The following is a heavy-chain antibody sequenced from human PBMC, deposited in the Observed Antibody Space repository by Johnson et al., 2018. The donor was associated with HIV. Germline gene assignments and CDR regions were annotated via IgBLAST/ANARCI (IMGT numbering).Heavy chain of an antibody. CDR1: GFTFDDYG. Sequence: VQLVESGGGVVRPGGSLRLSCEASGFTFDDYGLSWVRQAPGKGLEWVSGMNWNGGSTGYADSVKGRCTISRDNAKSSLYLQMNSLRVEDTALYYCARGRPWGWEPRRDAFDIWGQGTMVTVSS. V-gene: IGHV3-20*04. D-gene: IGHD1-14*01. J-gene: IGHJ3*02. CDR2: MNWNGGST. CDR3: ARGRPWGWEPRRDAFDI.